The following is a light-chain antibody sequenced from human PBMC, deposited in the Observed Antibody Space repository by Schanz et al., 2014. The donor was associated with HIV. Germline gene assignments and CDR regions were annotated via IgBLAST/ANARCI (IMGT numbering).Light chain of an antibody. CDR1: QSVSSY. J-gene: IGKJ4*01. CDR2: GAS. Sequence: EIVLTQSPATLSLSPGERATLSCRASQSVSSYLAWYQQKSGQAPRLLIYGASSRVTGIPDRFSGSGSGTDFTLTISRLEPEDFAVYFCQQYDDSLTFGGGTKVEIK. V-gene: IGKV3-20*01. CDR3: QQYDDSLT.